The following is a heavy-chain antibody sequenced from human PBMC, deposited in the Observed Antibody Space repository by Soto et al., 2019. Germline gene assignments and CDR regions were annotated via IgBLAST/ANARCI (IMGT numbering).Heavy chain of an antibody. Sequence: LRLSCAASGFAFSSYGIHWVRQAPGKGLEWVAVISHDGSIYSYADSVAGRLDISRDNSKSMVYVDMISLRPDDTAVYYCAKEVGASDTAVLGFFYYGVDVWGQGTTVTVSS. CDR1: GFAFSSYG. J-gene: IGHJ6*02. CDR2: ISHDGSIY. V-gene: IGHV3-30*18. D-gene: IGHD5-18*01. CDR3: AKEVGASDTAVLGFFYYGVDV.